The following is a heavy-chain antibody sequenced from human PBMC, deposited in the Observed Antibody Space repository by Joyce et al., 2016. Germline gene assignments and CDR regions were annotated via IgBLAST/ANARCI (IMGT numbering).Heavy chain of an antibody. CDR2: ISYDGTSE. D-gene: IGHD4-17*01. J-gene: IGHJ5*02. CDR1: GFIFGNSG. Sequence: QVQLVESGGGVVQPGKSVRFSCAGSGFIFGNSGMHWVRQAPGKGLEWVAVISYDGTSEWYADSVKGRFTVSRDNSKKTLYLQMDSLRIEDTAVYYCAKDFDAVTYDLWGQGTLVTVSS. V-gene: IGHV3-30*18. CDR3: AKDFDAVTYDL.